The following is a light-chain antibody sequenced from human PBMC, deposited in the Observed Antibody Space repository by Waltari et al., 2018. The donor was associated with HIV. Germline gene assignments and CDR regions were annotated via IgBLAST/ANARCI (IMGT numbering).Light chain of an antibody. CDR3: SSYSSSTALVV. J-gene: IGLJ2*01. Sequence: QSALTQPASVSGAPGQSITISCTGTSRDVGGYRYVSWYQQHPGKAPKLMIFDVSNRPAGVCNRLSGSKSGNAASLTISGLQAEDEAHYFCSSYSSSTALVVFGGGTKVTVL. CDR1: SRDVGGYRY. CDR2: DVS. V-gene: IGLV2-14*03.